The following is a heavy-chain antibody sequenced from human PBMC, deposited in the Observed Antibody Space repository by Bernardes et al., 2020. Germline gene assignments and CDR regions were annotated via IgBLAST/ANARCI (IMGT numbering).Heavy chain of an antibody. J-gene: IGHJ6*02. CDR3: ARDRVVVVPAARSRGSYYYYGMDV. CDR2: ISAYNGNT. V-gene: IGHV1-18*01. D-gene: IGHD2-2*01. CDR1: GYTFTSYG. Sequence: ASVKVSCKASGYTFTSYGISWVRQAPGQGLEWMGWISAYNGNTNYAQKLQGRVTMTTDTSTSTAYMELRSLRSDDTAVYSCARDRVVVVPAARSRGSYYYYGMDVWGQGTTVTVSS.